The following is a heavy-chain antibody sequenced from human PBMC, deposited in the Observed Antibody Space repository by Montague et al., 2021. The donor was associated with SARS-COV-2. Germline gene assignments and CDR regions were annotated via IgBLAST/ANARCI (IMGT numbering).Heavy chain of an antibody. CDR1: GDSVAEHRGT. V-gene: IGHV6-1*01. CDR2: TYYRSKRYS. CDR3: VRYSGWFYFDF. J-gene: IGHJ4*02. D-gene: IGHD6-19*01. Sequence: CAISGDSVAEHRGTWSWNRHAPSRGLELLGRTYYRSKRYSDYAPSVRGRLTVNPDASKNEFSLELNYVTPEDTAVYYCVRYSGWFYFDFWGQGTLVTVSS.